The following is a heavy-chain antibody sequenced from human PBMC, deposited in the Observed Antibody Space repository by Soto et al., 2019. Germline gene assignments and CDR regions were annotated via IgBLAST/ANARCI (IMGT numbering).Heavy chain of an antibody. CDR3: ARDRYGYCISTSCQYDDYYYYGMDV. J-gene: IGHJ6*02. Sequence: GASVKVSCKASGYTFTSYYMHWVRQAPGQGLEWMGIINPSGGSTSYAQKFQGRVTMTRDTSTSTVYMELSSLRSEDTAVYYCARDRYGYCISTSCQYDDYYYYGMDVWGQVTTVTVSS. CDR2: INPSGGST. V-gene: IGHV1-46*01. CDR1: GYTFTSYY. D-gene: IGHD2-2*01.